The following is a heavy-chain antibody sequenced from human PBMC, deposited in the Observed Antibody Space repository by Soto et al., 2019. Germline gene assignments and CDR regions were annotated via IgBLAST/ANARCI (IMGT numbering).Heavy chain of an antibody. Sequence: QVQLVESGGGVVQPGRSLRLSCAASGFTFRSYAMHWVRQAPGMGLEWVAVTAYDGSTKTYADSVKGRFTISRDNSKNTLDLQMNSLRAEDTAKYYCVRERTTYYYDSSGPAFDMWGQGTMVTVSS. CDR1: GFTFRSYA. V-gene: IGHV3-30-3*01. D-gene: IGHD3-22*01. CDR2: TAYDGSTK. CDR3: VRERTTYYYDSSGPAFDM. J-gene: IGHJ3*02.